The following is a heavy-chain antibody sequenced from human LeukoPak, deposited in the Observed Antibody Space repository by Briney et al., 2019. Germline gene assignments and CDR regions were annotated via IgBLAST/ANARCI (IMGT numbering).Heavy chain of an antibody. CDR2: ISGSGGST. CDR1: GFTFSSYA. Sequence: GGSLRLSCAASGFTFSSYAMSWVRQAPGKGLEWVSAISGSGGSTYYADSVKGRFTISRDNSKNTLYLQMNSLRAEDSAVYYCAKDLSKTVAGTFDYWGQGTLVTVSS. CDR3: AKDLSKTVAGTFDY. V-gene: IGHV3-23*01. D-gene: IGHD6-19*01. J-gene: IGHJ4*02.